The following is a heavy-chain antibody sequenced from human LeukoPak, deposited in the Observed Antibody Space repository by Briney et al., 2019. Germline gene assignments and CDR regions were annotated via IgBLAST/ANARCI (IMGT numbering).Heavy chain of an antibody. CDR1: GYTFTTYA. Sequence: GASVTVSCKASGYTFTTYAMHWVRQAPGQRLEWMGWINAGNGDTKYSQRFQGRVTITRDTSASTAYMELSSLISEDTAVYYCASGGASSDWGYFDYWGQGTLVTVSS. CDR2: INAGNGDT. D-gene: IGHD6-19*01. V-gene: IGHV1-3*01. J-gene: IGHJ4*02. CDR3: ASGGASSDWGYFDY.